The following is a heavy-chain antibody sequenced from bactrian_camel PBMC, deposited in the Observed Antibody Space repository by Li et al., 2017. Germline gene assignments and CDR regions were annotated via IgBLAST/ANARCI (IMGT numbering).Heavy chain of an antibody. CDR1: GYKYHDYC. Sequence: HVQLVESGGGSVEAGGSLRLSCVGSGYKYHDYCMAWFRRTPGKEREAVAYIDSVDSTTYANSVKGRFAISKGKAKNTIYLQMNSLTPDDTAVYHCVEGPVGQCWSQGTQVTVS. CDR2: IDSVDST. D-gene: IGHD1*01. V-gene: IGHV3S63*01. J-gene: IGHJ4*01. CDR3: VEGPVGQC.